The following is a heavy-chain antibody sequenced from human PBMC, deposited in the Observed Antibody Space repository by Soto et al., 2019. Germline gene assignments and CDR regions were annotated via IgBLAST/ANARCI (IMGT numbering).Heavy chain of an antibody. V-gene: IGHV3-64*01. Sequence: EVQLVESGGGLVQPGGSLRLSCAASGFTFNRFSMHWVRQAPGKGLEYVSGISNNGGSTYYANSVKGRFTICRDNSKNTLYLQMGGLSVEDMAVYYCTKVAEGLDYWGQGTLVTVSS. J-gene: IGHJ4*02. CDR3: TKVAEGLDY. CDR2: ISNNGGST. CDR1: GFTFNRFS.